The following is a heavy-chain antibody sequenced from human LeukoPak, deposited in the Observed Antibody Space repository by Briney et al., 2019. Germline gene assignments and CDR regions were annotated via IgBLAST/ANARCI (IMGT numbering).Heavy chain of an antibody. V-gene: IGHV3-23*01. J-gene: IGHJ4*02. Sequence: GGSLRLSCAASGFTFSSYAMSWVRQAPGKGLEWVSAISGSGGSTYYADSVKGRFTISRDNSKNTLYLQMNSLRAEDTAVYYCAKEGSEYYDLWSGYYGDYFDYWGQGTLVTVSS. CDR2: ISGSGGST. CDR3: AKEGSEYYDLWSGYYGDYFDY. CDR1: GFTFSSYA. D-gene: IGHD3-3*01.